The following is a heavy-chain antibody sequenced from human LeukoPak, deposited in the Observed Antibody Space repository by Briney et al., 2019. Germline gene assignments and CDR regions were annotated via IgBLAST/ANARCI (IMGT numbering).Heavy chain of an antibody. V-gene: IGHV3-30*02. J-gene: IGHJ5*02. CDR3: AKGGYGGSYHPNHNWFDP. Sequence: PPGSLRFSCAAHGYTFRNDNLHCHRQTKSQRLGRLTCIRFNGNMPQYANSVKSRITISRDNSKNTVYLQVNSLGPDDTALYYCAKGGYGGSYHPNHNWFDPWGQGTLVTVSS. CDR1: GYTFRNDN. CDR2: IRFNGNMP. D-gene: IGHD1-26*01.